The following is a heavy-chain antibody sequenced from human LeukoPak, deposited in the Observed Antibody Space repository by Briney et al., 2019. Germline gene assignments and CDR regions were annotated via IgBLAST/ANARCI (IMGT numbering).Heavy chain of an antibody. D-gene: IGHD6-6*01. J-gene: IGHJ4*02. CDR3: ARGWAARLDY. V-gene: IGHV4-31*03. Sequence: NTSQTLSLTCTVSGGSISSGGYYCSWIRQHPGKGLEWFGYIYYSGSTYYHPSLKSRVTISVDTSKNQFSLKLSSVTAADTAVYYCARGWAARLDYWGQGTLVTVSS. CDR1: GGSISSGGYY. CDR2: IYYSGST.